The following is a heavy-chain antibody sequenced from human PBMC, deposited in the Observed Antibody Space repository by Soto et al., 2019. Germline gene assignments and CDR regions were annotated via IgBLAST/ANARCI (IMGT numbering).Heavy chain of an antibody. CDR1: GGSISDYY. D-gene: IGHD3-10*01. J-gene: IGHJ4*02. V-gene: IGHV4-34*01. Sequence: SETLSLTCTVSGGSISDYYWTWIRQSPGKGLEWIGEINPSGGFNYNPSLKSRVSISVATAKTQFSLKLTSVTAADAAVYYCARGRTYYYGSGSSALLYWGQGSLVTVS. CDR3: ARGRTYYYGSGSSALLY. CDR2: INPSGGF.